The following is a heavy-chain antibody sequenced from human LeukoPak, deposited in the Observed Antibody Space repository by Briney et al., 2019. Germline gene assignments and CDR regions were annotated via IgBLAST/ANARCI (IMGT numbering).Heavy chain of an antibody. CDR1: GGSFSGYY. V-gene: IGHV4-34*01. CDR2: INHSGST. D-gene: IGHD6-6*01. Sequence: SETLSLTCAVYGGSFSGYYWSWIRQLPGKGLEWIGEINHSGSTNYNPSLKSRVTISVDTSKNQFSLKLSSVTAADTAVYYCARGIAARYHWFDPWGQGTLVTVSS. J-gene: IGHJ5*02. CDR3: ARGIAARYHWFDP.